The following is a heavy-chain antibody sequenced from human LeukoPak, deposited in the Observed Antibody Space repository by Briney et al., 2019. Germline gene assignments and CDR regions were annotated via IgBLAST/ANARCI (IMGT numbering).Heavy chain of an antibody. Sequence: SGGSLRLSCAASGFPFRNYWMRWLRQVPERGLVWVSRMNREGSRRDYADSVKGRFTISRDNAKNSLYLQMNSLRTEDTALYYCARGYCSGGSCFYFDDWGQGTLVTVSS. CDR2: MNREGSRR. J-gene: IGHJ4*02. CDR1: GFPFRNYW. V-gene: IGHV3-74*01. CDR3: ARGYCSGGSCFYFDD. D-gene: IGHD2-15*01.